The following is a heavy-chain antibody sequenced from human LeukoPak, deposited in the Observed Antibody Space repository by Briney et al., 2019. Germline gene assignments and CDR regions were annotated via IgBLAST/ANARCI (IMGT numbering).Heavy chain of an antibody. D-gene: IGHD3-3*01. V-gene: IGHV4-38-2*01. CDR1: GYSISSGYY. CDR2: IYHSGST. CDR3: ARRVFGVVTYFDY. J-gene: IGHJ4*02. Sequence: PSETLSLTCAVSGYSISSGYYWGWIRQPPGKGLEWIGSIYHSGSTYYNPSLKSRVTISVDTSKNQFSLKLSSVTAAGTAVYYCARRVFGVVTYFDYWGQGTLVTVSS.